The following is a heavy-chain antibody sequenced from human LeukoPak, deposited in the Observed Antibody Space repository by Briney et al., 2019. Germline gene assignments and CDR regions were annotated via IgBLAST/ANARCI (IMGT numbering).Heavy chain of an antibody. V-gene: IGHV3-30-3*01. CDR2: ISYDGSNK. CDR3: TRGPLCDY. Sequence: PGRSLRLSCAASGFTFSSYAMHWVRQAPGKGLEWVAVISYDGSNKYYADSVKGRFTISRDNTKNSLYLQMNSLRAEDTAVYYCTRGPLCDYWGQGTQVTVSS. CDR1: GFTFSSYA. J-gene: IGHJ4*02.